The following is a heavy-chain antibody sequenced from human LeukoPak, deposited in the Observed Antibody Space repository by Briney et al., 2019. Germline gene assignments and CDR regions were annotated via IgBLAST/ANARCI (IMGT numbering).Heavy chain of an antibody. CDR1: GGSISSSSYY. V-gene: IGHV4-39*07. D-gene: IGHD1-26*01. CDR2: IYYSGST. Sequence: SETLSLTCTVSGGSISSSSYYWGWIRQPPGKGLEWIGSIYYSGSTYYNPSLKSRVTISVDTSKNQFSLKLSSVTAADTAVYYCARESPLGAPFGYWGQGTLVTVSS. CDR3: ARESPLGAPFGY. J-gene: IGHJ4*02.